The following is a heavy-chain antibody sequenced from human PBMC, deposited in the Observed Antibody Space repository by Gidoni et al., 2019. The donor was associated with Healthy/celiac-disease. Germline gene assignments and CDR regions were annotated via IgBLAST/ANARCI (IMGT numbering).Heavy chain of an antibody. CDR3: ARDRERITIFGVVKGDAFDI. D-gene: IGHD3-3*01. V-gene: IGHV1-69*01. CDR1: GGTFSSYA. J-gene: IGHJ3*02. Sequence: QVQLVQSGAEVKKPGSSVKVSCKASGGTFSSYAISWVRQAPGQGLEWMGGIIPIFGTANYAQEFQVRVTITADEYTSTDYMELSSLRSEDTAVYYCARDRERITIFGVVKGDAFDIWGQGTMVTVSS. CDR2: IIPIFGTA.